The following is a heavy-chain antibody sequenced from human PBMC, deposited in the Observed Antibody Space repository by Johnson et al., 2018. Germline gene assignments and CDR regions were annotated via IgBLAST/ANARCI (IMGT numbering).Heavy chain of an antibody. CDR3: ARHKYNTGWAD. D-gene: IGHD6-19*01. V-gene: IGHV1-69*01. CDR2: IMPIFGTP. CDR1: GGTFSSYG. Sequence: QEQLVESGAEVKKPGSSVNVSCKASGGTFSSYGITWVRQAPGQGLEWLGEIMPIFGTPNYAQKFQGRVTINADESTSTAYMELTSLRSEDTAVYYCARHKYNTGWADWGQGTLLTVSS. J-gene: IGHJ4*02.